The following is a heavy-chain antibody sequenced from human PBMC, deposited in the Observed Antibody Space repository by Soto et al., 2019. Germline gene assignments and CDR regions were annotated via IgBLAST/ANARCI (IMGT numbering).Heavy chain of an antibody. CDR1: GLTLSSFS. CDR3: ARETRGGEWLMDV. D-gene: IGHD3-3*01. V-gene: IGHV3-30-3*01. CDR2: ISYDGANT. Sequence: QVQLVESGGGVVQPGGSLRLSCVASGLTLSSFSIHWVRQAPGKGLEWVAVISYDGANTYYADSVRGRFTISRDNSKNTVYLPLDSLRAEDAAMYYCARETRGGEWLMDVWGQGTTVTVSS. J-gene: IGHJ6*02.